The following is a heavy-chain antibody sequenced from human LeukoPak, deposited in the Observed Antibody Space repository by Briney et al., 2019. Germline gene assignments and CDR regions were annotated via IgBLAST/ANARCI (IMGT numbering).Heavy chain of an antibody. CDR3: ARERDSSGWYLGKGCFDY. Sequence: PSETLSLTCTVSGGSISTSSYYWGWIRQPPGKGLECIGNIYYSGSTYYNPSLKSRVTISVDTSKNQFSLKLSSVTAADTAVYYCARERDSSGWYLGKGCFDYWGQGTLVTVSS. V-gene: IGHV4-39*07. CDR2: IYYSGST. CDR1: GGSISTSSYY. J-gene: IGHJ4*02. D-gene: IGHD6-19*01.